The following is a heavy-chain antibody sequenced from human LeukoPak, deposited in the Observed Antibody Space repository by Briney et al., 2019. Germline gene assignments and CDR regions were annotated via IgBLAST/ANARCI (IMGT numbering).Heavy chain of an antibody. CDR1: GYTFTSYD. D-gene: IGHD3-10*01. V-gene: IGHV1-8*01. CDR3: ARLSWFGELTPGSDY. Sequence: ASAKVSCKASGYTFTSYDINWVRQATGQGLEWMGWMNPNSGNTGYAQKFQGRVTMTRNTSISTAYMELRSLRSDDTAVYYCARLSWFGELTPGSDYWGQGTLVTVSS. CDR2: MNPNSGNT. J-gene: IGHJ4*02.